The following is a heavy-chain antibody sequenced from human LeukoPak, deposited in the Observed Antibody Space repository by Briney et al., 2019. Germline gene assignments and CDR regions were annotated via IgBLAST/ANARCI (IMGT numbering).Heavy chain of an antibody. J-gene: IGHJ4*02. V-gene: IGHV5-51*01. CDR2: IYPGDSDT. D-gene: IGHD2-15*01. Sequence: GESLKISCQGSGYRFTSYWIGWVRQMPGKGLEWMGIIYPGDSDTRYSPSFQGQVTISADKSISTAYLQWSSLKASDTAMYYCARLPATGYCSGGSCYDQYFDYWGQGTLVTVSS. CDR1: GYRFTSYW. CDR3: ARLPATGYCSGGSCYDQYFDY.